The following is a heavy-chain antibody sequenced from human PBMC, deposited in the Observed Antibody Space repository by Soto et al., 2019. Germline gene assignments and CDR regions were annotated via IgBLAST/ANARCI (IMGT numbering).Heavy chain of an antibody. CDR3: ARGPLKYSSSWYGRFDP. D-gene: IGHD6-13*01. CDR2: IWYDGSNK. V-gene: IGHV3-33*01. Sequence: GGSLRLSCAASGFTFSSYGMHWVRQAPGKGLEWVAVIWYDGSNKYYADSVKGRFTISRDNSKNTLYLQMNSLRAEDTAVYYCARGPLKYSSSWYGRFDPWGQGTLVTVSS. J-gene: IGHJ5*02. CDR1: GFTFSSYG.